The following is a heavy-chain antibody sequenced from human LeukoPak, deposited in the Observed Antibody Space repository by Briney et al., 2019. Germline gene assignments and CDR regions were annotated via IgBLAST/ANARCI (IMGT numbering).Heavy chain of an antibody. J-gene: IGHJ4*02. Sequence: PSETLSLTCTVSGYSISSGYYWGWIRQPPGKGLEWIGSIYHSGSTYYNPSLKSRVTISVDTSKNQFSLKLSSVTAADTAVYYCARWFSSSGPFDYWGQGTLVTVSS. CDR3: ARWFSSSGPFDY. CDR1: GYSISSGYY. D-gene: IGHD3-10*01. V-gene: IGHV4-38-2*02. CDR2: IYHSGST.